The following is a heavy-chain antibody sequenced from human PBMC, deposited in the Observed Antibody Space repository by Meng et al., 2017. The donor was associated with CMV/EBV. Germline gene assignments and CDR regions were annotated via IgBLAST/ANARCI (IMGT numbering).Heavy chain of an antibody. D-gene: IGHD6-13*01. CDR2: IYYSGST. CDR1: GGSISSSSYY. CDR3: ARHAQGIAAAGTHGWFDP. Sequence: SETLSLTCTVSGGSISSSSYYWGWIRQPPGKGLEWIGSIYYSGSTYYNPSLKSLVTISVDTSKNQFSLKLRSVTAADTAVYYCARHAQGIAAAGTHGWFDPWGQGTLVTVSS. V-gene: IGHV4-39*01. J-gene: IGHJ5*02.